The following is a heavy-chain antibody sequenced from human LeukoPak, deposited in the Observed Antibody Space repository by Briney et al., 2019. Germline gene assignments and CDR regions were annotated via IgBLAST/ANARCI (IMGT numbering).Heavy chain of an antibody. V-gene: IGHV3-11*01. CDR1: GFTFSDYY. CDR3: ARDEDGGNSYSDY. D-gene: IGHD4-23*01. J-gene: IGHJ4*02. CDR2: ISSSGSTI. Sequence: GGSLRLSCAASGFTFSDYYMSWIRQAPGKGLEWVSYISSSGSTIYYADSVKGRFTISRGNAKNSLYLQMNSLRAEDTAAYYCARDEDGGNSYSDYWGQGTLVTVSS.